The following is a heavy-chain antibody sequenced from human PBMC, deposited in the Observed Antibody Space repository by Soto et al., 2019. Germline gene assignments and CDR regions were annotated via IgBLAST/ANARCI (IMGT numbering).Heavy chain of an antibody. CDR3: ARLVFGVVTLYYFDY. CDR2: IYYSGST. J-gene: IGHJ4*02. V-gene: IGHV4-61*01. Sequence: SETLSLTCTVSGGSVSSGSYYWSWIRQPPGKGLEWIGYIYYSGSTNYNPSLKSRVTISVDTSKNQFSLKLSSVSAADTAVYYCARLVFGVVTLYYFDYWGQGTLVTVSS. D-gene: IGHD3-3*01. CDR1: GGSVSSGSYY.